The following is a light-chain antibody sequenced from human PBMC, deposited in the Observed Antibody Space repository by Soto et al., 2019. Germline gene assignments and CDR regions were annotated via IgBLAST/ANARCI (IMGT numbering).Light chain of an antibody. CDR1: SSDVGGYNY. J-gene: IGLJ3*02. Sequence: QSVLTKPASVSGSPGQSITISCTGTSSDVGGYNYVSWYQQHPGKAPKHMIYEVSNRPSGVSNRFSGSKSGNTASLTISGLQAEDEADYYCSSYTSSSTRVFGGGTKLTVL. CDR3: SSYTSSSTRV. CDR2: EVS. V-gene: IGLV2-14*01.